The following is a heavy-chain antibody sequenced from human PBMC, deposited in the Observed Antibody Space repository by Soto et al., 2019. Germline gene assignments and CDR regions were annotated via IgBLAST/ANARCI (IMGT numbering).Heavy chain of an antibody. J-gene: IGHJ3*01. D-gene: IGHD3-3*01. Sequence: QGQLVQSGGGLVEPGGSLRLSCAASGFTVSDYHMIWIRQAPGKGLEWVSYMNDRGDSIYYVDSLKGRITISRDNAKNSLLLQMNSLTPEDTAVYYCAREPPGFLAESFIFAFDVWGPGTLVTASS. V-gene: IGHV3-11*01. CDR2: MNDRGDSI. CDR1: GFTVSDYH. CDR3: AREPPGFLAESFIFAFDV.